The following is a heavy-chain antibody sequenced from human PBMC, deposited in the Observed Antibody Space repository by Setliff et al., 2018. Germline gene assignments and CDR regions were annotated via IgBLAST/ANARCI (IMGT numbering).Heavy chain of an antibody. CDR2: MSPQSDNT. CDR1: GYTFTFYD. J-gene: IGHJ6*03. V-gene: IGHV1-8*01. CDR3: ARGQPPTPRPYFYHMDV. D-gene: IGHD2-15*01. Sequence: ASVKVSCKASGYTFTFYDINWVRQAPGQGLEWVGSMSPQSDNTVYAQKFLGRVTMTKNTSISTAYMELSSLRSEDTAVYYCARGQPPTPRPYFYHMDVWGKGTTVTVSS.